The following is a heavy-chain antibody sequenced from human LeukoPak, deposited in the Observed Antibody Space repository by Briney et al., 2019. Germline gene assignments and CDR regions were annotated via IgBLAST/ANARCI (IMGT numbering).Heavy chain of an antibody. D-gene: IGHD3-22*01. J-gene: IGHJ3*02. CDR1: GGTFSSYA. CDR3: ARQGHSSGYYVDAFDI. CDR2: IIPIFGTA. Sequence: GASVKVSCKASGGTFSSYAISWVRQAPGQGLEWMGGIIPIFGTANYAQKFQGRVTITTDESTSTAYMELSSLRSEDTAVYYCARQGHSSGYYVDAFDIRGQGTMVTVSS. V-gene: IGHV1-69*05.